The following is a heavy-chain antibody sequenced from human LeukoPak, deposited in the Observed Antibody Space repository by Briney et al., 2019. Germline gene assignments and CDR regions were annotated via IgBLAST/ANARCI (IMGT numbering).Heavy chain of an antibody. D-gene: IGHD3-22*01. J-gene: IGHJ4*02. CDR2: ISAYNGNT. CDR3: ARGQEYDSSGYYVPEDY. V-gene: IGHV1-18*01. Sequence: ASVKVSCKASGYTFTSYGISWVRQAPGQGLEWMGWISAYNGNTNYAQKLQGRVTMTTDTSTSTAYMELRSLRSDDTAVYYCARGQEYDSSGYYVPEDYWGQGTLVTVSS. CDR1: GYTFTSYG.